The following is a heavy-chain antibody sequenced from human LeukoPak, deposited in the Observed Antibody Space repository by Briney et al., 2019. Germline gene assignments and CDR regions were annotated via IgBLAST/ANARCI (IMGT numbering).Heavy chain of an antibody. CDR2: IHDCGTT. CDR1: GXTISSYY. J-gene: IGHJ4*02. V-gene: IGHV4-59*08. CDR3: ARWYYSGWAFDY. Sequence: PSETLSLTRTVSGXTISSYYWNWIRQPPGKGLEWIVYIHDCGTTKYNPSLKSRVTISEEPSKNHFSLKLSSVTAADTAVYYCARWYYSGWAFDYWGQGTLVTGSS. D-gene: IGHD6-19*01.